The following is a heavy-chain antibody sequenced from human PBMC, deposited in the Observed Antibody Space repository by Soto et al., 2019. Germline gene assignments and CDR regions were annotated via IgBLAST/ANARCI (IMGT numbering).Heavy chain of an antibody. CDR1: GYSITSYL. V-gene: IGHV5-51*01. J-gene: IGHJ6*02. Sequence: GESLKISCNGSGYSITSYLIGWVRQMPGKGLEWMRIIYPGDSNTRYSPSLQGQVTISVDKSISTAYLQWSSLKATDTAMYYCARHAYDFWSGHPNPRYYYGMDVWGQGTTVTVSS. D-gene: IGHD3-3*01. CDR3: ARHAYDFWSGHPNPRYYYGMDV. CDR2: IYPGDSNT.